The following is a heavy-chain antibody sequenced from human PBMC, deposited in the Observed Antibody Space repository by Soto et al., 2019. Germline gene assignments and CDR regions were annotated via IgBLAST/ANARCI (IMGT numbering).Heavy chain of an antibody. CDR3: ARARGYYDSSGYYDLFQH. V-gene: IGHV1-18*01. CDR1: GYTFTSYG. D-gene: IGHD3-22*01. CDR2: ISAYNGNT. J-gene: IGHJ1*01. Sequence: ASVNVSCKASGYTFTSYGISWVRQAPGQGLEWMGWISAYNGNTNYAQKLQGRVTMTTDTSTSTAYMELRSLRSDDTAVYYCARARGYYDSSGYYDLFQHWGQGTLVTVSS.